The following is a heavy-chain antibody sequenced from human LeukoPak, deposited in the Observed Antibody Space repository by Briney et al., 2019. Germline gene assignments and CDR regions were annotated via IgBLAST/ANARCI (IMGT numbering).Heavy chain of an antibody. CDR3: VRPLEGISNWFDP. V-gene: IGHV3-74*01. CDR1: GFTFSRYW. J-gene: IGHJ5*02. CDR2: INSDGSST. D-gene: IGHD1-1*01. Sequence: GGSLRLSCAASGFTFSRYWMHWVRQAPGKGLVWVSRINSDGSSTGYADSVKGRFTISRDNAKNTLYLQMNSLRAEDTAVYFCVRPLEGISNWFDPWGQGTLVTVSS.